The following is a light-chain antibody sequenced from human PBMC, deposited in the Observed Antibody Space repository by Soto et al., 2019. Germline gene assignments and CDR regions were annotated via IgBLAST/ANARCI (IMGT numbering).Light chain of an antibody. CDR2: DVD. CDR1: SSDVGTYNS. V-gene: IGLV2-14*01. Sequence: QSALTQPASVSGSPGQSITISCTGTSSDVGTYNSVSWYQQHPGKAPKLMIYDVDIRPSGVSNRFSGSKSGNTASLTISGLQAEDEADYYCSSYTRSSTALFGGGTELTVL. J-gene: IGLJ2*01. CDR3: SSYTRSSTAL.